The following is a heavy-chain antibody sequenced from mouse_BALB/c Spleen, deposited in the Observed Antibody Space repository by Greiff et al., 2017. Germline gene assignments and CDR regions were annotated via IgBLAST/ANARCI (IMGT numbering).Heavy chain of an antibody. CDR1: GYAFTNYL. CDR2: INPGSGGT. J-gene: IGHJ4*01. CDR3: ARGGLAMDY. V-gene: IGHV1-54*01. Sequence: VQLQESGAELVRPGTSVKVSCKASGYAFTNYLIEWVKQRPGQGLEWIGVINPGSGGTNYNEKFKGKATLTADKSSSTAYMQLSSLTSDDSAVYFCARGGLAMDYWGQGTSVTVSS.